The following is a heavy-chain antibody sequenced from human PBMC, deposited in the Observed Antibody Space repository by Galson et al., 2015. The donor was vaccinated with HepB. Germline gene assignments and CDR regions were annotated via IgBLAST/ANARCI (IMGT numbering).Heavy chain of an antibody. CDR3: ARHDSAPGLVKNVDY. J-gene: IGHJ4*02. D-gene: IGHD3/OR15-3a*01. Sequence: QSGAEVKKPGESLKISCKGSGYSFTNYWIGWVRQMPGKGLEWMGIIHPGNSDTRYSPSCQGQVIISVDKSITTAYLQWTSLKASDTAMYYCARHDSAPGLVKNVDYWGQGTLVTVSS. CDR2: IHPGNSDT. V-gene: IGHV5-51*01. CDR1: GYSFTNYW.